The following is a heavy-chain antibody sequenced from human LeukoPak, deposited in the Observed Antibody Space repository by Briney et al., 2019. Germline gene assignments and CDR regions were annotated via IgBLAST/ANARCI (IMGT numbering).Heavy chain of an antibody. D-gene: IGHD3-22*01. Sequence: SGGSLRLSCAASGFTFSSYAMSWVRQAPGKGLEWVSAISGSGGSTYYADSVKGRFTISRDNSKNTLYLQMNSLRAEDTAVYYCAKDHDPNYYDSSYFDYWGQGTLVTVSS. V-gene: IGHV3-23*01. CDR3: AKDHDPNYYDSSYFDY. CDR2: ISGSGGST. CDR1: GFTFSSYA. J-gene: IGHJ4*02.